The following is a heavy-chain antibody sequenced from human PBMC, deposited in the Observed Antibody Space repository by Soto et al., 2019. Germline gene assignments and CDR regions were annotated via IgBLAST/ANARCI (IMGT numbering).Heavy chain of an antibody. J-gene: IGHJ4*02. CDR1: GYTFTSYG. V-gene: IGHV1-18*04. D-gene: IGHD2-15*01. Sequence: ASVKVSCKASGYTFTSYGISWVRQAPGQGLEWMGWISGYNGNTKYAQKFQGRVTMTTDTSTSIAYMELRSLRSDDTAVYYCARGPPTSCSGGSCYSHYFDYWGQGTPVTVSS. CDR3: ARGPPTSCSGGSCYSHYFDY. CDR2: ISGYNGNT.